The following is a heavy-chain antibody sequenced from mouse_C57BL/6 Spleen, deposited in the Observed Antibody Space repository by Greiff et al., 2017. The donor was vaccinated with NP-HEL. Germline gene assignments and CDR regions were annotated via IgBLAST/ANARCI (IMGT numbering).Heavy chain of an antibody. V-gene: IGHV1-7*01. J-gene: IGHJ1*03. Sequence: VQLQQSGADLAKPGASVKLSCKASGYTFTSYWMHWVNQRPGQGLEWIGNINPSSGDTKYNQKFKDKATLTADKSSSTAYMQLSSLTYEDSAVYYCERDDGSSYWYFDGWGTGTTVTVSS. CDR1: GYTFTSYW. D-gene: IGHD1-1*01. CDR2: INPSSGDT. CDR3: ERDDGSSYWYFDG.